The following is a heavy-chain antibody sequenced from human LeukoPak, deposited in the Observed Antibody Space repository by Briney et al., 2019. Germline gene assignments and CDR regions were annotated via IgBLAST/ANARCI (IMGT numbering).Heavy chain of an antibody. D-gene: IGHD2-21*02. CDR2: INHSGST. Sequence: SETLSLTCAVYGGSLSGYYWSWIRQPPGKGLEWIGEINHSGSTNYNPSLKSRVTISVDTSKNQFSLKLSSVTAADTAVYYCARSEPSTVGDTGYWGQGTLVTVSS. J-gene: IGHJ4*02. CDR1: GGSLSGYY. V-gene: IGHV4-34*01. CDR3: ARSEPSTVGDTGY.